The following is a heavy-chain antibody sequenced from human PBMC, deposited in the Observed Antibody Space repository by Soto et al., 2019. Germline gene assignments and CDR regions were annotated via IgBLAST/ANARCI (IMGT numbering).Heavy chain of an antibody. CDR3: SRVANLSTYYDFWSGYYQHYYYGMDV. CDR2: INTNTGNP. Sequence: QVQLVQSGSELKKPGASVKVSCKASGYTFTSYAMNWVRQAPGQGLEWMGWINTNTGNPTDAQGFIGWFVFSLDTSVSTAYLQSCSLTAEDTAVYSCSRVANLSTYYDFWSGYYQHYYYGMDVWGEGTTVAVSS. V-gene: IGHV7-4-1*01. J-gene: IGHJ6*04. CDR1: GYTFTSYA. D-gene: IGHD3-3*01.